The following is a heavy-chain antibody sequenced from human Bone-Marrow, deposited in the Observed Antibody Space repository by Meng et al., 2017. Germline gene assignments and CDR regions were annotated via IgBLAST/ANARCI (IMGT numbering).Heavy chain of an antibody. CDR1: GYTFTGYY. D-gene: IGHD3-10*01. Sequence: ASVKVSCKASGYTFTGYYMHWVRQAPGQGLEWMGRINPNSGGTNYAQKFQGRVTMTRDTSISTAYMELNRLRSDDTAVYYCARGAKTIWFGELFWGIDYWGQGTLVTVSS. CDR3: ARGAKTIWFGELFWGIDY. CDR2: INPNSGGT. J-gene: IGHJ4*02. V-gene: IGHV1-2*06.